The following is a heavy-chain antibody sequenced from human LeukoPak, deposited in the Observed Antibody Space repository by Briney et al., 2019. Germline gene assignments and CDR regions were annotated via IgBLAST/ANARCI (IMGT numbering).Heavy chain of an antibody. D-gene: IGHD6-6*01. V-gene: IGHV4-59*08. CDR2: IYYSGST. CDR3: ARSFYYSSSSSDC. J-gene: IGHJ4*02. CDR1: GGSISSYY. Sequence: SETLSLTCTVSGGSISSYYWSWIRQPPGKGLEWIGYIYYSGSTNYNPSLKSRVTISVDTSKNQFSLKLSSVTAADTAVYYCARSFYYSSSSSDCWGQGTLVTVSS.